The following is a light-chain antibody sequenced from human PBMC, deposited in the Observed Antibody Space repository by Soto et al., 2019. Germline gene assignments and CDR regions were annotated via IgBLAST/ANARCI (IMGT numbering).Light chain of an antibody. CDR2: AAS. Sequence: DIQMTPSPSFLSASVGDRVTITCRASQNISSYLNWYQQKPGKAPKLLIYAASSLQSGVPSRFSGSGSGTDFTLTISSLQPEDFATYYCQQSYSSPFTFGPGTKVDIK. CDR1: QNISSY. CDR3: QQSYSSPFT. J-gene: IGKJ3*01. V-gene: IGKV1-39*01.